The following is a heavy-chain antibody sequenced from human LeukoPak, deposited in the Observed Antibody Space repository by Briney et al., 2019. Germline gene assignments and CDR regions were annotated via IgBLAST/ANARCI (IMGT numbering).Heavy chain of an antibody. V-gene: IGHV1-69*05. CDR2: IIPIFGTA. D-gene: IGHD5-12*01. CDR3: ARDPLARGYSGYDGN. J-gene: IGHJ4*02. Sequence: GASVKVSFKASGGTFSSYAISWVRQAPGQGLEWMAGIIPIFGTANYAQKFQGRVTITTDESTSTAYMELSSLRSEDTAVYYCARDPLARGYSGYDGNWGQGTLVTVSS. CDR1: GGTFSSYA.